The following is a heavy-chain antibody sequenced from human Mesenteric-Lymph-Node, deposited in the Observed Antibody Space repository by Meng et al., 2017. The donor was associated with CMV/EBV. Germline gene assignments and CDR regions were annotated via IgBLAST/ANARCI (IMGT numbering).Heavy chain of an antibody. D-gene: IGHD2-2*01. Sequence: GGSLRLSCEVSGFIFSDYWMSWVRQAPGKGLEWVANINKDGSEKFYVDSVKGRFTISRDNAKMSVYLQMNSLRGEDTAVYYCAKGSRWVDPWGQGTLVTVSS. CDR2: INKDGSEK. J-gene: IGHJ5*02. CDR1: GFIFSDYW. V-gene: IGHV3-7*01. CDR3: AKGSRWVDP.